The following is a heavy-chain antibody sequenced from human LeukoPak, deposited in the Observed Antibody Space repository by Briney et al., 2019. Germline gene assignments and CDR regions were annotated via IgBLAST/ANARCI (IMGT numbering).Heavy chain of an antibody. CDR2: INHSGST. CDR1: GGSFSGYY. CDR3: ARGRLDYVWGSYRPYYFDY. D-gene: IGHD3-16*02. Sequence: PSETLSLTCAVYGGSFSGYYWSWIRQPPGKGLEWIGEINHSGSTNYNPSLKSRVTISVDTSKSQFSLKLSSVTAADTAVYYCARGRLDYVWGSYRPYYFDYWGQGTLVTVSS. V-gene: IGHV4-34*01. J-gene: IGHJ4*02.